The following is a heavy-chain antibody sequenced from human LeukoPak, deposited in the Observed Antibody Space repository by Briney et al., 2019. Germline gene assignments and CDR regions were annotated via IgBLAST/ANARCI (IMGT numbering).Heavy chain of an antibody. D-gene: IGHD3-10*01. CDR2: INPSGGST. V-gene: IGHV1-46*01. J-gene: IGHJ6*03. Sequence: GASVKVSCTASGYTFTSYYMHWVRQAPGQGLEWMGIINPSGGSTSYAQKFQGRVTMTRNTSISTAYMELSSLRSEDTAVYYCAREPVRGIYYYYYYMDVWGKGTTVTVSS. CDR3: AREPVRGIYYYYYYMDV. CDR1: GYTFTSYY.